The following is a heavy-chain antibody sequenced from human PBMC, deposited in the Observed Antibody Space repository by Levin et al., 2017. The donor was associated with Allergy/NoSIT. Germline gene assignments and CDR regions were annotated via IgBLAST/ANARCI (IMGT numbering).Heavy chain of an antibody. Sequence: GASVKVSCKASGYTFTDYYIHWVRQAPGQGLEGMGWINPNSGGTKYAQKFQGRVTLTRDTSISTAYMELSSLRFDDTAVYYCATLGAKYFDYWGQGTLVTVSS. CDR2: INPNSGGT. V-gene: IGHV1-2*02. CDR3: ATLGAKYFDY. CDR1: GYTFTDYY. D-gene: IGHD3-16*01. J-gene: IGHJ4*02.